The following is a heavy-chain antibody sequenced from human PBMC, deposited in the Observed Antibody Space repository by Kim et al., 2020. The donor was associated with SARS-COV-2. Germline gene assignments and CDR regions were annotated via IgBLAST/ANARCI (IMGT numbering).Heavy chain of an antibody. CDR3: ARESPNYDSSGYGYYGMDV. Sequence: GGSLRLSCAASGLTFSSYDMHWVRQATGKGLEWVSAIGTAGDTYYPGSVKGRFTISRENAKNSLYLQMNSLRAGDTAVYYCARESPNYDSSGYGYYGMDVWGQGTTVTVSS. D-gene: IGHD3-22*01. CDR1: GLTFSSYD. J-gene: IGHJ6*02. V-gene: IGHV3-13*01. CDR2: IGTAGDT.